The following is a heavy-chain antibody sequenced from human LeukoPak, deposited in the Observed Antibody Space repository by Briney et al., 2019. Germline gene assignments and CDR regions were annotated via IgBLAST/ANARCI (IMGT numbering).Heavy chain of an antibody. CDR1: GYTFTGYY. D-gene: IGHD5-12*01. Sequence: ASVKVSCKASGYTFTGYYMHWVRQARAQGLEWMGKINPSGGSTSYAQKFQGRVTMTRDTSTSTVYMELSSLRSEDTAVYYCVRSWPPSHGDGGYDLDYWGQGTLVTVSS. CDR3: VRSWPPSHGDGGYDLDY. V-gene: IGHV1-46*01. J-gene: IGHJ4*02. CDR2: INPSGGST.